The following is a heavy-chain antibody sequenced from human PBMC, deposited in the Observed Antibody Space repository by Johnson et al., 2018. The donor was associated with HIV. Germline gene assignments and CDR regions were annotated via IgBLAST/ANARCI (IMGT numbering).Heavy chain of an antibody. CDR3: AKDWGWELDGGAFDI. Sequence: QVQLVESGGGVVQPGRSLRLSCAASGFTFSSYAIHWVRQAPGKGLEWVAVISYDGSNKYYADSVKGRFTISRDNSKNTLYLQMNSMRAEDTAVYYCAKDWGWELDGGAFDIWGQGTMVTVSS. J-gene: IGHJ3*02. V-gene: IGHV3-30*04. CDR1: GFTFSSYA. D-gene: IGHD1-26*01. CDR2: ISYDGSNK.